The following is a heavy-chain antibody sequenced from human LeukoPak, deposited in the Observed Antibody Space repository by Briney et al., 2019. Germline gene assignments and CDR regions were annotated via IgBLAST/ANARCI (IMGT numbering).Heavy chain of an antibody. V-gene: IGHV4-34*01. CDR2: INHSGST. CDR1: GGSFSGYY. D-gene: IGHD6-13*01. CDR3: ARDAAGAAANAFDI. Sequence: SETLSLTCAVYGGSFSGYYWSWIRQPPGKGLEWIGEINHSGSTNYNPSLKSRVTISVDTSKNQFSLKLSSVTAADTAVYYCARDAAGAAANAFDIWGQGTMVTVSS. J-gene: IGHJ3*02.